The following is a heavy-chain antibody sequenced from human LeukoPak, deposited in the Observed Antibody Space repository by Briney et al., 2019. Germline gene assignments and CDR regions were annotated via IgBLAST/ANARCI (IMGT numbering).Heavy chain of an antibody. D-gene: IGHD3-10*01. CDR1: RFTFSSYG. CDR2: ISYDGSNK. CDR3: AKGIGSGRLRNPDY. Sequence: GGSLRLSCAASRFTFSSYGMHWVRQAPGKGLEWVAFISYDGSNKYYADSVKGRFTISRDNSKNTLYLQMNSLSGEDTAVYYCAKGIGSGRLRNPDYWGQGTLVTVSS. V-gene: IGHV3-30*18. J-gene: IGHJ4*02.